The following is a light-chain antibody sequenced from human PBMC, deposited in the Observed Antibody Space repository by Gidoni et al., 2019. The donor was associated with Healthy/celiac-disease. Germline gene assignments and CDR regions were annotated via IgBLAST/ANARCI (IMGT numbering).Light chain of an antibody. CDR1: QSISSY. CDR3: QQSYSTPGT. V-gene: IGKV1-39*01. Sequence: DIQMTQSPPSLSASVGDRVTITCRASQSISSYLNWYQQKPGKAPKLLIYAASSLQSGVPSRFSGSGSGTDFTLTISSLQPEDFATYYCQQSYSTPGTFGQXTKVEIK. J-gene: IGKJ1*01. CDR2: AAS.